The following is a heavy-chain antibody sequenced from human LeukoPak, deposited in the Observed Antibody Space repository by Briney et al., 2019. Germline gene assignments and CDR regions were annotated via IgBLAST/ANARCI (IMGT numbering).Heavy chain of an antibody. D-gene: IGHD3-10*01. CDR2: INHSGST. CDR1: GGSFSDYY. CDR3: ARPIRGVNDAFDI. Sequence: SETLSLTCAVYGGSFSDYYWSWIRQPPGKGLEWIGEINHSGSTNYNPSLKSRVTISVDTSKNHFSLKLSSVTTADTAVYYCARPIRGVNDAFDIWGQGTMVIVSS. J-gene: IGHJ3*02. V-gene: IGHV4-34*01.